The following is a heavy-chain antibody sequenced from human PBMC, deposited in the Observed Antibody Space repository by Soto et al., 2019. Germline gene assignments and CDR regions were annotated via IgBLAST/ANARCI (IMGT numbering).Heavy chain of an antibody. Sequence: GGSLRLSCAASRFTFDDHAMHCVRQGPGKGLEWVSGISCNSGNIGYADSVKGRFTISRDNAKNSLYLQMNSLRAEDTAVYYCVRAGHVFDVHYYGMDLWGQGTTVTVSS. CDR2: ISCNSGNI. D-gene: IGHD3-10*01. J-gene: IGHJ6*02. CDR3: VRAGHVFDVHYYGMDL. V-gene: IGHV3-9*01. CDR1: RFTFDDHA.